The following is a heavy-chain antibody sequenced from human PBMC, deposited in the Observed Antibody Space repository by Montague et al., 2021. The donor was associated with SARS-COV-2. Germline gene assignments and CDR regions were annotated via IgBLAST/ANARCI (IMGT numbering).Heavy chain of an antibody. J-gene: IGHJ4*02. CDR2: IRTTGHT. D-gene: IGHD1-26*01. CDR1: GASISTGIYY. CDR3: ARFGSGTLEFDL. Sequence: TLSLTCTVSGASISTGIYYRSWIRQPAGKGLEWIGRIRTTGHTDYNSSLESRVFMSADTSTNQFSLSLTSVTAADTAVYFCARFGSGTLEFDLWGQGTLVTVSS. V-gene: IGHV4-61*02.